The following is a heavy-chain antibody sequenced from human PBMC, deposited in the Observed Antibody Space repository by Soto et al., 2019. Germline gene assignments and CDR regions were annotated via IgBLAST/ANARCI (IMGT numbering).Heavy chain of an antibody. V-gene: IGHV4-39*01. CDR2: IYYSGST. Sequence: SETLSLTCTVSGGSISSSSYYWGWIRQPPGKGLEWIGSIYYSGSTYYNPSLKSRVTISVDTSKNQFSLKLSSVTAADTAVYYCARRGAAAGYYYYYYGMDVWDQGTTVTVSS. D-gene: IGHD6-13*01. J-gene: IGHJ6*02. CDR3: ARRGAAAGYYYYYYGMDV. CDR1: GGSISSSSYY.